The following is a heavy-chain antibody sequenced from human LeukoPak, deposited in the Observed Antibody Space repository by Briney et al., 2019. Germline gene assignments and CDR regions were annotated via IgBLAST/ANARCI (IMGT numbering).Heavy chain of an antibody. CDR2: INPKTGGT. J-gene: IGHJ3*02. Sequence: ASVKVSCKASGYIFTGHYMNWVRQVPGQGLEWMGRINPKTGGTNYAQNFQGRVTMTRDTSISTTYMELSRLRPDDTAVYYCARVGDGLNDGFDIWGRGTMVTVSS. CDR3: ARVGDGLNDGFDI. D-gene: IGHD5-24*01. CDR1: GYIFTGHY. V-gene: IGHV1-2*06.